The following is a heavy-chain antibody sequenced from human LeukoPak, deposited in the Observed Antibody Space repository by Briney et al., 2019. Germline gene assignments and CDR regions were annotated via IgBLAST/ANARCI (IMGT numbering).Heavy chain of an antibody. V-gene: IGHV1-69*04. D-gene: IGHD6-19*01. CDR2: IIPTLGIA. Sequence: SSVTVSCMACGGTFSSYAISWVRQAPGQGLEWMGRIIPTLGIANYAQKFQGRVTITADKSTSTAYVELSSLRSEDTAVYYCARDWSPYSSGWYSGFDYWGQGTLVTVSS. CDR3: ARDWSPYSSGWYSGFDY. J-gene: IGHJ4*02. CDR1: GGTFSSYA.